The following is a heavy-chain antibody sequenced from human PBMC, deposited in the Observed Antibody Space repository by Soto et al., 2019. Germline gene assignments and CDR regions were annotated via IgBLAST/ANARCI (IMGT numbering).Heavy chain of an antibody. CDR1: GVTFSSYW. CDR2: IKQDGSEK. CDR3: ARVVGGGYSSSQWYLYYYYGMDV. V-gene: IGHV3-7*01. Sequence: GGSLRLSCAASGVTFSSYWMSWVRQAPGKGLEWVANIKQDGSEKYYVDSVKGRFTISRDNAKNSLYLQMNSLRAEDTAVYYCARVVGGGYSSSQWYLYYYYGMDVWGQGTTVTVSS. D-gene: IGHD6-13*01. J-gene: IGHJ6*02.